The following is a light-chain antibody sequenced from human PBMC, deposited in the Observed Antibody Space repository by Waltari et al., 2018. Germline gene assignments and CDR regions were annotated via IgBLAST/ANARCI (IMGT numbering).Light chain of an antibody. CDR1: QSVSNW. J-gene: IGKJ1*01. CDR3: QQYNDDPRT. CDR2: KAS. Sequence: DIQMTQSPSTLSASVGDRVTITCRASQSVSNWLAWYQQKPGKAPNLLIYKASSLESGVPSRFSGSGSGTEFTLTINSLQPDDFATYYCQQYNDDPRTFGQGTEVEFK. V-gene: IGKV1-5*03.